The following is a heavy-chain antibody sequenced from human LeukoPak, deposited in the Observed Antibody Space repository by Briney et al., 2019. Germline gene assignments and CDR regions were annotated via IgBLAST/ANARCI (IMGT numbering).Heavy chain of an antibody. CDR3: ARFRSGGTFRASLYYYYYYMDV. V-gene: IGHV3-7*01. CDR1: GFTFSNSW. J-gene: IGHJ6*03. CDR2: IKQDVSEK. D-gene: IGHD2-15*01. Sequence: GGSLRLSCAASGFTFSNSWMSWVRQAPGKGLEWVANIKQDVSEKYCVDSVKGRFTISRDNARNSLYLQMNSLRAEDTAVYYCARFRSGGTFRASLYYYYYYMDVWGKGTTVTVSS.